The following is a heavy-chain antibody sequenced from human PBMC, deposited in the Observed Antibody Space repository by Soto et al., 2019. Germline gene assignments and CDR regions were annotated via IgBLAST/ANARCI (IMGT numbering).Heavy chain of an antibody. CDR3: ARDLRGYDSSGDNWFDP. V-gene: IGHV4-59*01. D-gene: IGHD3-22*01. Sequence: SETLSLTCTVSGDSISRYFWSWIRQPPGKGLEWIGYIYYTGSTNYNPSLKSRVTISVDTSKNQFSLKLSSVTAADTAVYYCARDLRGYDSSGDNWFDPWGQGTLVTVSS. CDR2: IYYTGST. CDR1: GDSISRYF. J-gene: IGHJ5*02.